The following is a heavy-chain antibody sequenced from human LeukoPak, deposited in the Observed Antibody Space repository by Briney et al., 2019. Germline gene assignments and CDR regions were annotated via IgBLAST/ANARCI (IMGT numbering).Heavy chain of an antibody. J-gene: IGHJ3*02. Sequence: PSETLSLTCAVYGGSFSGYYWSWIRQPPGKGLEWIGEINHSGSTNYNPSLKSRVTISVDTSKNQFSLKLSSVTAADTAVYYCARVQSHYYYGSGSYYLSAFDIWGQGTMVTVSS. CDR1: GGSFSGYY. CDR2: INHSGST. V-gene: IGHV4-34*01. CDR3: ARVQSHYYYGSGSYYLSAFDI. D-gene: IGHD3-10*01.